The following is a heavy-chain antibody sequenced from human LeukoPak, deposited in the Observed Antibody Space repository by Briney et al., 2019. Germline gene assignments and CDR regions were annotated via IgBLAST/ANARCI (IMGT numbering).Heavy chain of an antibody. CDR1: GFTFSSYS. Sequence: PGGSLRLSCAASGFTFSSYSMNWVRQAPGKGLEWVSSISSSSCYIYYADSVKGRFTTSRDNAKNSLYLQMNSLRAEDAAVYYCARDSYCGGDCYSPSAFDIWGQGTMVTVSS. CDR2: ISSSSCYI. J-gene: IGHJ3*02. CDR3: ARDSYCGGDCYSPSAFDI. D-gene: IGHD2-21*02. V-gene: IGHV3-21*01.